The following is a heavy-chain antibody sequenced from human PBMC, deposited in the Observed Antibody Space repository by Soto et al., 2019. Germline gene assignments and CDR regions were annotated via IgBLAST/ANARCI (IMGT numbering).Heavy chain of an antibody. J-gene: IGHJ6*02. D-gene: IGHD3-10*01. CDR1: GGSISSYY. V-gene: IGHV4-59*01. CDR3: ERDGEFYGMDV. CDR2: IYYSGST. Sequence: SETLSLSCTVSGGSISSYYWSWIRQPPGKGLEWIGYIYYSGSTNYNPSLKSRVTISVDTSXKQFSLKLSSVTAADTAVYYFERDGEFYGMDVWGQGTPVTVSS.